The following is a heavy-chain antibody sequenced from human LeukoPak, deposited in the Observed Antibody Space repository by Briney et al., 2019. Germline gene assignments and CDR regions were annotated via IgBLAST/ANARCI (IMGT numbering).Heavy chain of an antibody. J-gene: IGHJ4*02. Sequence: SETLSLTCTVSGGSISSYYWSWIRQPPGKGLEWIGYIYYSGITKYNPSLQSRVTISVDTSKNQFSLKLSSVTAADTAVYYCAKARDDYKYADSWGPGTLVTVSS. D-gene: IGHD5-24*01. V-gene: IGHV4-59*01. CDR1: GGSISSYY. CDR3: AKARDDYKYADS. CDR2: IYYSGIT.